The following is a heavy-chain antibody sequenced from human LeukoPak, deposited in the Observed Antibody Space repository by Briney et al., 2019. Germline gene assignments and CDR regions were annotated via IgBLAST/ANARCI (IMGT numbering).Heavy chain of an antibody. Sequence: SETLSLTCTVSGGSISSSSYYWGWIRQPPGKGLEWIGSIYYSGSTYYNPSLKSRVTISVDTSKNQFSLKLSSVTAADTAVYYCARPWPAAAGWSDPWGQGTLVTVSS. CDR3: ARPWPAAAGWSDP. V-gene: IGHV4-39*01. J-gene: IGHJ5*02. CDR2: IYYSGST. CDR1: GGSISSSSYY. D-gene: IGHD2-2*01.